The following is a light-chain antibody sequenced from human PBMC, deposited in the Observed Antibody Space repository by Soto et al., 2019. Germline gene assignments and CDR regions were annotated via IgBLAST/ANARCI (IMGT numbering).Light chain of an antibody. CDR3: QQYNQLPHP. CDR1: QSISNN. V-gene: IGKV3-15*01. J-gene: IGKJ4*01. CDR2: SAF. Sequence: EKVLTHSPSTLSLSTGERATLSCRASQSISNNLAWYQQKPGQAPRLVIYSAFTRATGIPARFSASGSGTEFTLTITSLQSEDFAVYYCQQYNQLPHPFGGGTKVDIK.